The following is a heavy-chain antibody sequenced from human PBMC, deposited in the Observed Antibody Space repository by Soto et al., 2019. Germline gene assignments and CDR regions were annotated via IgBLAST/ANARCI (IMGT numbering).Heavy chain of an antibody. CDR2: ISGSGGST. J-gene: IGHJ6*02. V-gene: IGHV3-23*01. CDR3: AKGTGTTFYYYYYGMDV. Sequence: GGSLRLSCAASGFTFSSYAMSWVRQAPGKGLEWVSAISGSGGSTYYADSVKGRFTISRDNSKNTLYLQMNSLRAEDTAVYYCAKGTGTTFYYYYYGMDVWGQGTTVTVSS. CDR1: GFTFSSYA. D-gene: IGHD1-7*01.